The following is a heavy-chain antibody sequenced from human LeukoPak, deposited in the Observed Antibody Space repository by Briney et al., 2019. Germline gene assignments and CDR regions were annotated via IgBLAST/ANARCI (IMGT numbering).Heavy chain of an antibody. D-gene: IGHD3-10*01. CDR2: IKSKTDGGTT. CDR1: GFTFSNAW. Sequence: GGSLRLSCAASGFTFSNAWMSWVRQAPGKGLEWVGRIKSKTDGGTTDYAAPVKGRFTISRDDSKNTLYLQMNSLKTEDTAVYYCTTDGGMVRGVIKYYFDYWGQGTLVTVSS. CDR3: TTDGGMVRGVIKYYFDY. V-gene: IGHV3-15*01. J-gene: IGHJ4*02.